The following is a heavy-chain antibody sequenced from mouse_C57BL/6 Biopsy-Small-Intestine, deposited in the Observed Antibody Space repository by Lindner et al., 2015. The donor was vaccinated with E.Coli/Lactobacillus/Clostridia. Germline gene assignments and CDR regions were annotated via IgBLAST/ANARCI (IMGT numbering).Heavy chain of an antibody. D-gene: IGHD2-4*01. Sequence: LRESGPGLVKPSQSLSLTCSVTGYSITSGYSWNWIRQFPGNKLEWVGYISYDGTNRYNPSLRNRISITRDTSKNQFFLKLNSVTTEDTATYYCARRASYDYLYFDYWGQGTTLTVSS. J-gene: IGHJ2*01. CDR1: GYSITSGYS. V-gene: IGHV3-6*01. CDR2: ISYDGTN. CDR3: ARRASYDYLYFDY.